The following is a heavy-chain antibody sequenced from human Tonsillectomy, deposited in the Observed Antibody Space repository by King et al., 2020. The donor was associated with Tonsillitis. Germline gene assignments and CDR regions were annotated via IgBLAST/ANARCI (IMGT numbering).Heavy chain of an antibody. D-gene: IGHD1-26*01. Sequence: TLKESGPTLVKPTQTLTLTCTFSGFSLTTSGEGVGWIRQPPGKALEWLALIYWTDDKRYSPSLKSRLTITKDTSKHQVVRTMTNMDPVDTATYYCAHRQTSSGSYYDPGYFDYWGQGTLVTVSS. J-gene: IGHJ4*02. CDR1: GFSLTTSGEG. CDR3: AHRQTSSGSYYDPGYFDY. V-gene: IGHV2-5*01. CDR2: IYWTDDK.